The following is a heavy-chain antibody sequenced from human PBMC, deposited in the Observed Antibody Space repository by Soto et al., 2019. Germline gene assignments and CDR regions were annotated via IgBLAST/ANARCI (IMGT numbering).Heavy chain of an antibody. D-gene: IGHD5-18*01. CDR2: ISYDGSNK. CDR3: ARDPLWGTAMVLWYFDL. Sequence: GGSLRLSCAASGFTFSSYAMHWVSQAPGKRLEWVAVISYDGSNKYYADSVKGRFTISRDNSKNTLYLQMNSLRAEDTAVYYCARDPLWGTAMVLWYFDLWGRGTLVTASS. J-gene: IGHJ2*01. CDR1: GFTFSSYA. V-gene: IGHV3-30-3*01.